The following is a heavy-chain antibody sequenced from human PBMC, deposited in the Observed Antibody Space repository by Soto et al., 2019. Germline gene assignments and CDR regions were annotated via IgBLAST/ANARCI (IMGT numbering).Heavy chain of an antibody. D-gene: IGHD6-13*01. CDR2: ITGSGGGT. V-gene: IGHV3-23*01. Sequence: EVQLLESGGGLVQPGGSPRLSCAASGFTFSNYAMTWVRQAPGKGLEWVSVITGSGGGTYFVDSVKGRFTISRDNSKNTVYLQMNSLRAEDTALYYCAKRPLTAAGFDYWGQGTLVTVSS. CDR1: GFTFSNYA. CDR3: AKRPLTAAGFDY. J-gene: IGHJ4*02.